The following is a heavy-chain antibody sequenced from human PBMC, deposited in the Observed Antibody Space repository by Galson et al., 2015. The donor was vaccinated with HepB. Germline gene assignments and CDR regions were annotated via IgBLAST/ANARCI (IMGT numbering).Heavy chain of an antibody. CDR3: ARATKYSSSWYEVYYYYGMDV. Sequence: ETLSLTCAVYGGSFSGYYWSWIRQPPGKGLEWIGEINHSGSTNYNPSLKSRVTISVDTSKNQFSLKLSSVTAADTAVYYCARATKYSSSWYEVYYYYGMDVWGQGTTVTVSS. CDR1: GGSFSGYY. D-gene: IGHD6-13*01. V-gene: IGHV4-34*01. J-gene: IGHJ6*02. CDR2: INHSGST.